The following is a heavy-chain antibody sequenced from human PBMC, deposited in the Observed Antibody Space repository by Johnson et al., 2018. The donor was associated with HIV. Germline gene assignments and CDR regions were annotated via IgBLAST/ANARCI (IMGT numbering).Heavy chain of an antibody. CDR2: ISVSGDPI. V-gene: IGHV3-11*04. J-gene: IGHJ3*02. CDR3: ARGIAVSNWVDI. D-gene: IGHD6-19*01. Sequence: QVQLVESGGRLVKPGGSLRLSCVASGFTFSDYYMSWIRQAPGKGLEWVSYISVSGDPIYSADPVQGRFTTARDNSKNTLYLQMNSLRAEDTAVYYCARGIAVSNWVDIWGQGTMVTVSS. CDR1: GFTFSDYY.